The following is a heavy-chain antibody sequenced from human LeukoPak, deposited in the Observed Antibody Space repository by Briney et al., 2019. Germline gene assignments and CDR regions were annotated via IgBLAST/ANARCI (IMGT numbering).Heavy chain of an antibody. Sequence: SETLSLTCAVYGGSFSGYYWSWIRQPPGKGLEWIGEINHSGSTNYNPSLKSRVTISVDTSKNQFSLKLSSVTAADTAVYYCARERIRGSGSYYNSIDYWGQGTLVTVAS. J-gene: IGHJ4*02. CDR3: ARERIRGSGSYYNSIDY. CDR2: INHSGST. D-gene: IGHD3-10*01. V-gene: IGHV4-34*01. CDR1: GGSFSGYY.